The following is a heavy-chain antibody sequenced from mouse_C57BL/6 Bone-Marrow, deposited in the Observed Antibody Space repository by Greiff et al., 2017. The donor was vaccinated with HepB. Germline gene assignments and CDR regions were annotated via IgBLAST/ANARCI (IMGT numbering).Heavy chain of an antibody. Sequence: EVQLQESGPELVKPGASVKISCKASGYSFTGYYMHWVKQSSEKSLEWIGEINPSTGGTSYNQKFKGKATLTVDKSSSTAYMQLKSLTSEDSAVYYCASLYSPYAMDYWGQGTSVTVSS. J-gene: IGHJ4*01. D-gene: IGHD2-12*01. CDR2: INPSTGGT. CDR1: GYSFTGYY. V-gene: IGHV1-43*01. CDR3: ASLYSPYAMDY.